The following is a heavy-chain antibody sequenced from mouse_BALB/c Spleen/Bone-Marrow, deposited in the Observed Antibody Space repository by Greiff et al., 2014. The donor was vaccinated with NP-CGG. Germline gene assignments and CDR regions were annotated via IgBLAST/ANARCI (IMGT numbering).Heavy chain of an antibody. CDR1: GFTFSDYY. CDR2: ISDGGGYT. Sequence: VQLKESGGGLVKPGGSLKLSCAASGFTFSDYYMYWGRQTPEKRLEWVATISDGGGYTYYPDSVWGRFTISRDNAKNNLYLQMSSLKSEDTAMYYCARSGERFGAMDYWGQGTSVTVFS. J-gene: IGHJ4*01. CDR3: ARSGERFGAMDY. V-gene: IGHV5-4*02. D-gene: IGHD3-1*01.